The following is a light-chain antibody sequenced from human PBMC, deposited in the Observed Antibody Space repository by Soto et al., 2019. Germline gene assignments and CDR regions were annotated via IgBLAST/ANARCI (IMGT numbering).Light chain of an antibody. J-gene: IGLJ1*01. V-gene: IGLV1-51*02. CDR1: SCNIGNYY. CDR2: END. Sequence: QSVLTQPPSVSAAPGQKVTMSYSGGSCNIGNYYVSWHQQLSGTAPKLLIYENDKRPSGIPHRFSGSKSGTSATLSITGLQTGAEADYYCGTLDRSLSIFVLGIGTKLTVL. CDR3: GTLDRSLSIFV.